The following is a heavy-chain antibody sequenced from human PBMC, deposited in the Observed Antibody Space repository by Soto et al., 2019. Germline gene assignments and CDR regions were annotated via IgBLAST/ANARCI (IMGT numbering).Heavy chain of an antibody. Sequence: PSETLSLTCAVYGGSFSGYYWSWIRQPPGKGLEWIGEINHSGSTNYNPSLKSRVTISVDTSKNQFSLKLSSVTAADTAVYYCARGGPVDTTMVSYYYYGMDVWGQGTTVTVSS. J-gene: IGHJ6*02. V-gene: IGHV4-34*01. D-gene: IGHD5-18*01. CDR2: INHSGST. CDR1: GGSFSGYY. CDR3: ARGGPVDTTMVSYYYYGMDV.